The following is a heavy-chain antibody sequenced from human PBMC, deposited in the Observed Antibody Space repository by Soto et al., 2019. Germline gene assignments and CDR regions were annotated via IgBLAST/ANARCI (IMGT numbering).Heavy chain of an antibody. CDR1: GGSISSGGYY. V-gene: IGHV4-31*03. CDR2: IYYSGST. D-gene: IGHD6-13*01. J-gene: IGHJ4*02. CDR3: ARELPIAAAGVIADY. Sequence: PSETLSLTCTVSGGSISSGGYYWSWIRQHPGKGLEWIGYIYYSGSTYYNPSLKSRVTISADTSKNQFSLKLSSVTAADTAVYYCARELPIAAAGVIADYWGQGTLVTVSS.